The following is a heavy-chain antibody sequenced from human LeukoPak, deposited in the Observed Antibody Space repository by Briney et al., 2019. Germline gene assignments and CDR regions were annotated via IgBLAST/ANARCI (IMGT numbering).Heavy chain of an antibody. D-gene: IGHD3-22*01. Sequence: PSETLPLTCTVSGGSISSSSHYWGWIRQPPGKGLEWIASIYYSGTTYYNPSLKSRVTISIDKSKNQFPLKLSSVTAADTAVYYCARGERKYYYDSSGYYYVQDWGQGIQVTVSS. CDR2: IYYSGTT. V-gene: IGHV4-39*06. CDR1: GGSISSSSHY. J-gene: IGHJ4*02. CDR3: ARGERKYYYDSSGYYYVQD.